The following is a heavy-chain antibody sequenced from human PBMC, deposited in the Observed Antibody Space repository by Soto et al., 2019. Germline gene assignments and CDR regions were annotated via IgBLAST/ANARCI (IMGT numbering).Heavy chain of an antibody. V-gene: IGHV1-18*01. CDR1: GYTFTSYG. Sequence: QVQLVQSGAEVKKPGASVKVSCKASGYTFTSYGISWVRQAPGQGLEWMGWISAYNGNTNYAQKLQGRVTMTTDTSTSTAYMELRSLRSDDTAVYYCASQYYYDSSGYYYGESYGMDVWGQGTTVTVSS. J-gene: IGHJ6*02. CDR2: ISAYNGNT. CDR3: ASQYYYDSSGYYYGESYGMDV. D-gene: IGHD3-22*01.